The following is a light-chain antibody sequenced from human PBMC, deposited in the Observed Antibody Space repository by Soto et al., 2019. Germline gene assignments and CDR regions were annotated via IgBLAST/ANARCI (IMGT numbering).Light chain of an antibody. CDR3: SSYTSSSTLV. V-gene: IGLV2-14*01. CDR2: EVT. CDR1: SSDVGGYNY. J-gene: IGLJ2*01. Sequence: QSALTQPASVSGSPGQSITLSCTGTSSDVGGYNYVSWYQQHPGKAPKLMIFEVTYRPSGVSHRFSGSKSGNTASLTISGPQAEDEADYYCSSYTSSSTLVFGGGTKLTVL.